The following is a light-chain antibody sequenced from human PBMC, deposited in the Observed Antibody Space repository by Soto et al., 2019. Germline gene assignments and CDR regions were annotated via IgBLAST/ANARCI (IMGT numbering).Light chain of an antibody. CDR2: AAS. J-gene: IGKJ5*01. V-gene: IGKV1-39*01. CDR3: QQSYSTIT. Sequence: IRMTQSPSSLSASVGDRVTITCQASQDISNYLNWYQQKPGKAPKLLIYAASSLQSGVPSRFSGSGSGTDFTLTISSLQPEDFATYYCQQSYSTITFGQGTRLEIK. CDR1: QDISNY.